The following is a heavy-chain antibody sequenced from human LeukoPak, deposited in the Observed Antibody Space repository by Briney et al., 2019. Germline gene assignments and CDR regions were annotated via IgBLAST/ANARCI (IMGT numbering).Heavy chain of an antibody. Sequence: SVKVSCKASGGTFSSYAISWVRQAPGQGLEWMGRIIPIFGTANYAQKFQGRVTITTDESTSTAYMELSSLRSEDTAVYYCARDRPYDSSGYYGTDFDYWGQGTLVTVSS. CDR2: IIPIFGTA. CDR1: GGTFSSYA. CDR3: ARDRPYDSSGYYGTDFDY. V-gene: IGHV1-69*05. D-gene: IGHD3-22*01. J-gene: IGHJ4*02.